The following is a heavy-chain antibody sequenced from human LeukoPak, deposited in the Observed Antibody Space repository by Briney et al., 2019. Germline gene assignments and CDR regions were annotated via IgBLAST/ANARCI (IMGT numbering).Heavy chain of an antibody. D-gene: IGHD2-2*02. Sequence: GGSLRLSCAASGFTFSSYAISWVRQAPGKGLEWVSAISGSGSSTYYADSVKGRFTISRSNSKNTLYLQMNSLRAEDTAVYYCAKDRVVVPAAIGYYYGMDVWGKGTTVTVSS. CDR1: GFTFSSYA. J-gene: IGHJ6*04. CDR2: ISGSGSST. V-gene: IGHV3-23*01. CDR3: AKDRVVVPAAIGYYYGMDV.